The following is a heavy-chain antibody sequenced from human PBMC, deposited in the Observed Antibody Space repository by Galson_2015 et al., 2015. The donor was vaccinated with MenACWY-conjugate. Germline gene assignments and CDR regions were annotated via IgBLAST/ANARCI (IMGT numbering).Heavy chain of an antibody. CDR1: GFIFNTYW. J-gene: IGHJ4*02. CDR3: AKTRGASFYFDS. V-gene: IGHV3-74*01. D-gene: IGHD1-26*01. CDR2: INPGGSST. Sequence: SLRLSCAAPGFIFNTYWMHWVRQAPGKGLAWVSRINPGGSSTTYADSVKDRFTISRDNAKNTLYLQMNSLRPEDTAVFYCAKTRGASFYFDSWGQGTLVTVSS.